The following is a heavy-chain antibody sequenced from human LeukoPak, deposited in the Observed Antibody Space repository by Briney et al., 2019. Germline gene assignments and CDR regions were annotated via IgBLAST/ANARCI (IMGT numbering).Heavy chain of an antibody. CDR2: IYYSGST. CDR3: ARAYKKQWLVSN. J-gene: IGHJ4*02. Sequence: PSETLSLTCTVSGGSISSYYWSWIHQPPGKGLEWIGYIYYSGSTYYNPSLKSRVTISVDTSKNQFSLKLSSVTAADTAVYYCARAYKKQWLVSNWGQGTLVTVSS. V-gene: IGHV4-30-4*08. CDR1: GGSISSYY. D-gene: IGHD6-19*01.